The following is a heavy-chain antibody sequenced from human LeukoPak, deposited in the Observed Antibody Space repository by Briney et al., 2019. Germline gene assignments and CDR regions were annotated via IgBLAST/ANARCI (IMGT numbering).Heavy chain of an antibody. CDR3: ARTYFYYDSSGSISFFDY. CDR2: IRSSSSYI. CDR1: GFTFSSYS. Sequence: GGSLRLSCAASGFTFSSYSMNWVRQAPGKGLEWVSSIRSSSSYIYYADSVKGRFTISRDNAKNSLYLQMNSLRAEDTAVYYCARTYFYYDSSGSISFFDYWGQGTLVTVSS. J-gene: IGHJ4*02. V-gene: IGHV3-21*01. D-gene: IGHD3-22*01.